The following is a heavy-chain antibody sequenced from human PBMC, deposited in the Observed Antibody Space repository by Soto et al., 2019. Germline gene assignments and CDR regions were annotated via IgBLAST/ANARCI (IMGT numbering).Heavy chain of an antibody. J-gene: IGHJ3*01. D-gene: IGHD3-16*02. Sequence: PGGSLRLSCVASGFSFSSQAMHWVRQAPGKGLEWVAAISNDGNRQLYADSVKDRFTISRANSRNTLDLQMNNLRTEDAGVYFCASVIYRYGTVGLPAFWGHGPMVTGS. CDR2: ISNDGNRQ. CDR1: GFSFSSQA. V-gene: IGHV3-30-3*01. CDR3: ASVIYRYGTVGLPAF.